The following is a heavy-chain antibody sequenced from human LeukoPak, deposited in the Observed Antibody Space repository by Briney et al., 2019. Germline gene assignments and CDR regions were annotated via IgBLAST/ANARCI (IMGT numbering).Heavy chain of an antibody. CDR2: INPNSGGT. J-gene: IGHJ6*03. CDR1: GYTFTGYY. Sequence: ASVKVSCKASGYTFTGYYMHWVRQAPGQGLEWMGWINPNSGGTNYAQKFQGRVTMTRDTSISTAYMELSRLRSDDTAVYYCARVRDCSSTSCLYYYYYMDVWGKGTTVTVSS. V-gene: IGHV1-2*02. CDR3: ARVRDCSSTSCLYYYYYMDV. D-gene: IGHD2-2*01.